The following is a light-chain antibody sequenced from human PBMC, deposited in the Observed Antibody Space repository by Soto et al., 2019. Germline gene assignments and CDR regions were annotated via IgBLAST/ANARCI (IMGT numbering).Light chain of an antibody. CDR1: RSISNY. CDR2: GAS. Sequence: DIQMTQSPSSLSASVGDRVTITCRASRSISNYLNWYQQKTGKAPKVLISGASSLQSGVPSRFSGSGAGTDFTLTINSLQPEDFATYYCQQSFNTPVPFGQGTRLEI. J-gene: IGKJ5*01. CDR3: QQSFNTPVP. V-gene: IGKV1-39*01.